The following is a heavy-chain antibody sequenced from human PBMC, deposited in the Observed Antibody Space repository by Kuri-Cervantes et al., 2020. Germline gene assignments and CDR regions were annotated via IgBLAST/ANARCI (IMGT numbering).Heavy chain of an antibody. Sequence: GGSLRLSCAASGFTFDDYAMHWVRQAPGKGLEWVSLISWDGGSTYYADSVKGRFTISRDNSKNSLYLQINSLRAEDTALYYCAKDKGSRGYDSIDYWGQGTLVTVSS. CDR1: GFTFDDYA. V-gene: IGHV3-43D*03. D-gene: IGHD3-10*01. J-gene: IGHJ4*02. CDR2: ISWDGGST. CDR3: AKDKGSRGYDSIDY.